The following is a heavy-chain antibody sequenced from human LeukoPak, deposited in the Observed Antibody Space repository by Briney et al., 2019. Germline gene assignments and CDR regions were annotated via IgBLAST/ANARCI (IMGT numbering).Heavy chain of an antibody. CDR2: ISSSSSYI. CDR3: AREGEYSSSWYGYCFDY. CDR1: GFTFSSYS. V-gene: IGHV3-21*01. D-gene: IGHD6-13*01. Sequence: GGSLRLSCAASGFTFSSYSMNWVRQAPGKGLEWVSSISSSSSYIYYADSVKGRFTISRDNSKNTLYLQMNSLRAEDTAVYYCAREGEYSSSWYGYCFDYWGQGTLVTVSS. J-gene: IGHJ4*02.